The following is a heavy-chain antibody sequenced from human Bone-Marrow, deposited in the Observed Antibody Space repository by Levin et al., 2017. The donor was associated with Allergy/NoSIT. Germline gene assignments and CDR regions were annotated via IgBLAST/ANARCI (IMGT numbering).Heavy chain of an antibody. V-gene: IGHV5-51*01. D-gene: IGHD5-12*01. Sequence: KSGESLKISCKGSGYSFTSYWIGWVRQMPGKGLEWMGIIYPGDSDTRYSPSFQGQVTISADKSISTAYLQWSSLKASDTAMYYCARGARRRGVRDYYYYGMDVWGQGTTVTVSS. CDR1: GYSFTSYW. J-gene: IGHJ6*02. CDR3: ARGARRRGVRDYYYYGMDV. CDR2: IYPGDSDT.